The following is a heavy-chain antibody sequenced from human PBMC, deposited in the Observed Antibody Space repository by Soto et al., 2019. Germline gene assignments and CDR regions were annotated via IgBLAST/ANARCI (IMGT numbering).Heavy chain of an antibody. CDR1: GFTVSSNY. Sequence: EVQLVESGGGLVQPGGSLRLSCAASGFTVSSNYMSWVRQAPGKGLEWVSVIYSGGSTYYADSVKGRFTISRDNSKNTLYLQMNSLRVEDTAVYYCARANGYSGYDFDYWGQGTLVTVSS. CDR3: ARANGYSGYDFDY. J-gene: IGHJ4*02. CDR2: IYSGGST. V-gene: IGHV3-66*01. D-gene: IGHD5-12*01.